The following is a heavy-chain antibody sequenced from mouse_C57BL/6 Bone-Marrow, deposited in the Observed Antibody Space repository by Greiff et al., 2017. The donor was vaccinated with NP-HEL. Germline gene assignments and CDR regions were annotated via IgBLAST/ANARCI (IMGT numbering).Heavy chain of an antibody. V-gene: IGHV1-5*01. J-gene: IGHJ1*03. Sequence: VQLQQSGTVLARPGASVKMSCKTSGYTFTSYWMHWVKQRPGQGLEWIGAIYPGNSDTSYNQKFKGKAKLTAVTSASTAYMELSSLTNEDSAVYYCTRSPYSNYDWYFDVWGTGTTVTVSS. CDR2: IYPGNSDT. D-gene: IGHD2-5*01. CDR3: TRSPYSNYDWYFDV. CDR1: GYTFTSYW.